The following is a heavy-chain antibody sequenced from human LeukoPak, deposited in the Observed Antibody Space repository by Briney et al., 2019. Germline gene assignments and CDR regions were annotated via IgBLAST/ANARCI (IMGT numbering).Heavy chain of an antibody. CDR3: ARRPRNSGSNLGPSGLDY. Sequence: SETLSLTCAVYGGSFSGYYWSWIRQPPGKGLEWIGEINHSGSTNYNPSLKSRVTISVDTSKNQFSLKLSSVTAADTAVYYCARRPRNSGSNLGPSGLDYWGQGTLVTVSS. CDR2: INHSGST. V-gene: IGHV4-34*01. J-gene: IGHJ4*01. D-gene: IGHD1-26*01. CDR1: GGSFSGYY.